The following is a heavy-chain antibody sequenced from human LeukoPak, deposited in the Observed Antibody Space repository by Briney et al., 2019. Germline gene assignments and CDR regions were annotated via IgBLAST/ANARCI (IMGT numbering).Heavy chain of an antibody. J-gene: IGHJ4*02. D-gene: IGHD4-17*01. CDR2: INPNSGGT. CDR3: AREGTVTTSETTFDY. CDR1: GYTFTGYY. Sequence: ASVKVSCKASGYTFTGYYTHWVRQAPGQGLEWMGWINPNSGGTNYAQKFQGRVTMTRDTSISTAYMELSRLRSDDTAVYYCAREGTVTTSETTFDYWGQGTLVTVSS. V-gene: IGHV1-2*02.